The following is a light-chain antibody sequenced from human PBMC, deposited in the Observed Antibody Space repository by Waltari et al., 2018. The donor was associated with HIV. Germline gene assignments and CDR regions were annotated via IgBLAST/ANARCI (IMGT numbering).Light chain of an antibody. J-gene: IGLJ3*02. CDR2: EDK. CDR3: QSYDSSNFWV. CDR1: SGNIASNY. Sequence: NFMLTQPHSVSESPGKTVTISCTRSSGNIASNYVQWYQLCPGTSPTTVIYEDKQRPSWVPDRFSGSIDSSSNSASLTISGLKTEDEADYYCQSYDSSNFWVFGGGTKLTVL. V-gene: IGLV6-57*01.